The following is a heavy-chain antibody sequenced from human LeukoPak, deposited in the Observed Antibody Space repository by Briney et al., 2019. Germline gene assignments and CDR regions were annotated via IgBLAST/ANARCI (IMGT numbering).Heavy chain of an antibody. CDR1: GYTFTSYD. D-gene: IGHD1-26*01. J-gene: IGHJ4*02. Sequence: GASVTVSCKASGYTFTSYDINWVRQATGQGLEWMGWISAYNGNTNYAQKLQGRVTMTTDTSTSTAYMELRSLRSDDTAVYYCARDSGSYMYYWGQGTLVTVSS. CDR3: ARDSGSYMYY. CDR2: ISAYNGNT. V-gene: IGHV1-18*01.